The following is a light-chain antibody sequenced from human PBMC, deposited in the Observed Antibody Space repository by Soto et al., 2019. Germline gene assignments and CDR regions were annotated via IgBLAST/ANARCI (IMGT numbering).Light chain of an antibody. CDR3: SSYTTSNTRQIV. CDR2: DVS. J-gene: IGLJ1*01. V-gene: IGLV2-14*03. CDR1: SSDVGGYNY. Sequence: QSALTQPASVSGSPGLSITISCTGTSSDVGGYNYVSWYQHHPGKAPKLMIYDVSNRPSGVSNRFSGSKSGNTASLTISGLQPEDEADYYCSSYTTSNTRQIVFGTGTKLTVL.